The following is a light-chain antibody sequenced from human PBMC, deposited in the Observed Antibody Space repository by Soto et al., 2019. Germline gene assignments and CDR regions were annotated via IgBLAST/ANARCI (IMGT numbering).Light chain of an antibody. J-gene: IGLJ2*01. CDR1: SSDVGDYNY. Sequence: QSALTQPPSASGSPGQSVTISCTGTSSDVGDYNYVSWYQQHPGKAPKLMIYEVNKRPSGVPDRFSGSKSGNTASLTVSGLRTEDEADYYCSSYAGKGVFGGGTKLTVL. V-gene: IGLV2-8*01. CDR3: SSYAGKGV. CDR2: EVN.